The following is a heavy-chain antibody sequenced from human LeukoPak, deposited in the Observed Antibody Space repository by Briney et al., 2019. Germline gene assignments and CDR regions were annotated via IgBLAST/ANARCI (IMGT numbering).Heavy chain of an antibody. Sequence: ASVKVSCKASGYTFTGHYMHWVRQAPGQGLEWMGWINPNSGGTNYAQKFQGRVTMTRDTSISTAYMELSRLRSDDTAVYYCAREEWFGELLFDYWGQGTLVTVSS. CDR3: AREEWFGELLFDY. D-gene: IGHD3-10*01. V-gene: IGHV1-2*02. J-gene: IGHJ4*02. CDR2: INPNSGGT. CDR1: GYTFTGHY.